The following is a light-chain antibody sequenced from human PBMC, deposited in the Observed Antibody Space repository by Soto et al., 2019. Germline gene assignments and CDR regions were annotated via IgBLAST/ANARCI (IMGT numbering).Light chain of an antibody. CDR2: DVS. CDR3: CSYAGSYTWV. V-gene: IGLV2-11*01. Sequence: QSALTQPRSVSGSPGRSVTISCTGTSNNVGGYNYVSWYQQHPGKAPKIMIYDVSKRPSGVPNRFSGSKSGNTASLTISGLRADDEADYHCCSYAGSYTWVFGGGTKVTVL. CDR1: SNNVGGYNY. J-gene: IGLJ3*02.